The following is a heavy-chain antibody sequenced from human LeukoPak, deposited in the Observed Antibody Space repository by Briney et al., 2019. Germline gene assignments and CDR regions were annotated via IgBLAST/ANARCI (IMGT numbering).Heavy chain of an antibody. Sequence: SETLSLTCAVYGGSFSGYYWSWIRQPPGKGLEWIGEINHSGSTNYNPSLKSRVTISVDTSKNQFSLKLSSVTAADTAVYYCARPRYYYGSGSYYGKSAYFDYWGQGTLVTVSS. CDR1: GGSFSGYY. CDR3: ARPRYYYGSGSYYGKSAYFDY. V-gene: IGHV4-34*01. D-gene: IGHD3-10*01. J-gene: IGHJ4*02. CDR2: INHSGST.